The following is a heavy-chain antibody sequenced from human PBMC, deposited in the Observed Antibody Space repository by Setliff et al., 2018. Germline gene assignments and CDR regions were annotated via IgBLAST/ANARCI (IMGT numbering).Heavy chain of an antibody. D-gene: IGHD5-12*01. J-gene: IGHJ4*02. CDR3: AGTPARGTTWLSPFDY. CDR2: VSASGST. Sequence: SETLSLTCTVSGASISDYYWTWIRQPAGKELEWIGRVSASGSTTYNPSLQSRVTISMDTSKNQFSLKMTSVTAADTAMYYCAGTPARGTTWLSPFDYWGQGTLVTVSS. V-gene: IGHV4-4*07. CDR1: GASISDYY.